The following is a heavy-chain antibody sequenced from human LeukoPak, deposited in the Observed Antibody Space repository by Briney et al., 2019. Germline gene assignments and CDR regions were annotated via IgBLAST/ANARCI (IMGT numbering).Heavy chain of an antibody. J-gene: IGHJ6*03. V-gene: IGHV3-21*01. D-gene: IGHD6-6*01. CDR3: ARGGIAGRPVYYYYMDV. CDR1: GSTFSSYT. Sequence: PGGSLRLSCAASGSTFSSYTIHWVRQAPGKGLEWVSSISAVSTYIYYADSVKGRFTISRDNVEKAAYLELSGLTAHDTAIYYCARGGIAGRPVYYYYMDVWGKGTTVTVSS. CDR2: ISAVSTYI.